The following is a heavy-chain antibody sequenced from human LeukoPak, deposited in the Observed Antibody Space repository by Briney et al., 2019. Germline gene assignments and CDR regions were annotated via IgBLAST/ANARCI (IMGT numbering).Heavy chain of an antibody. J-gene: IGHJ3*02. V-gene: IGHV1-2*02. D-gene: IGHD1-26*01. CDR2: INPNSGGT. CDR3: ARYSGSYSLALDI. CDR1: GYTFTGYY. Sequence: ASVKVSCKASGYTFTGYYMHWVRQAPGQGLEWMGWINPNSGGTNYAQKFQGRVTMTRDTSISTAYMELSRLRSDDTAVYYCARYSGSYSLALDIWGQGTMVTVSS.